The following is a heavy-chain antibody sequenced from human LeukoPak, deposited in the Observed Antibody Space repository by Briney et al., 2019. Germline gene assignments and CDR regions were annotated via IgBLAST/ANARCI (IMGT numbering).Heavy chain of an antibody. CDR3: AKDSSGSSGWYVGLNSPPYYFDY. CDR2: ISGSGGST. D-gene: IGHD6-19*01. CDR1: GFTFSSYA. V-gene: IGHV3-23*01. J-gene: IGHJ4*02. Sequence: GGSLRLSCAASGFTFSSYAMSWVRQAPGKGLEWVSAISGSGGSTYYADSVKGRFTISRNNSNNTLYLQMNSLRAEDTAVYYCAKDSSGSSGWYVGLNSPPYYFDYWGQGTLVTVSS.